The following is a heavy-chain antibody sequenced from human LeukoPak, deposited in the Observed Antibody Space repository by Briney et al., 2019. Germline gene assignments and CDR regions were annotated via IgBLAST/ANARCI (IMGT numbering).Heavy chain of an antibody. D-gene: IGHD5-12*01. J-gene: IGHJ6*02. CDR3: ARKTLRGYSGYDYSYYYYYYGMDV. Sequence: GGSLRLSCAASGFTFSSYAMSWVRQAPGKGLVWVSRINSDGSSTSYADSVKGRFTISRDNAKNTLYLQMNSLRAEDTAVYYCARKTLRGYSGYDYSYYYYYYGMDVWGQGTTVTVSS. V-gene: IGHV3-74*01. CDR1: GFTFSSYA. CDR2: INSDGSST.